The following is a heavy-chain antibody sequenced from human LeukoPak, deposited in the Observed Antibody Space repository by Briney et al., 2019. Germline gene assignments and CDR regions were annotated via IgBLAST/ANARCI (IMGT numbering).Heavy chain of an antibody. D-gene: IGHD6-6*01. CDR2: ITASGGDT. CDR3: ATYSRSLFRHFDY. CDR1: RFTFAGYA. J-gene: IGHJ4*02. Sequence: GGPLRLSCAASRFTFAGYAMSWLPQAPGKGVDGVSSITASGGDTYYADSVKGRFTISRDNSKNTLYLQVDSLRPEDTAIYYCATYSRSLFRHFDYWGQGTLVTVSS. V-gene: IGHV3-23*01.